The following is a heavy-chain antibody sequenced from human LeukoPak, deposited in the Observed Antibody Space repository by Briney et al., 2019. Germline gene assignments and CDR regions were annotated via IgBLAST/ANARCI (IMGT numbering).Heavy chain of an antibody. D-gene: IGHD3-22*01. J-gene: IGHJ4*02. CDR3: ARDPSGYSSRFDY. Sequence: SQTLSLTCTVSGGSISSSSYYWGWIRQPPGKGLEWIGSIYYSGSTYYNPSLKSRVTISVDTSKNQFSLKLSSVTAADTAVYFCARDPSGYSSRFDYWGQGTLVTVSS. CDR1: GGSISSSSYY. V-gene: IGHV4-39*07. CDR2: IYYSGST.